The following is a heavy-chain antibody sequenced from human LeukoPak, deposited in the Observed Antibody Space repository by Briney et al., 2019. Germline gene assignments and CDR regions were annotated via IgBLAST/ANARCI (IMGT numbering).Heavy chain of an antibody. Sequence: SETLSLTCTVSGYSISTGYYWSWIRQPAGKGLEWIGRIYTSGSINYNPSLKSRVTISVDTSKNQFSLKLSFVTAADTAVYYCAREGYSGYDFDYWGQGTLVTVSS. D-gene: IGHD5-12*01. CDR1: GYSISTGYY. J-gene: IGHJ4*02. CDR3: AREGYSGYDFDY. V-gene: IGHV4-61*02. CDR2: IYTSGSI.